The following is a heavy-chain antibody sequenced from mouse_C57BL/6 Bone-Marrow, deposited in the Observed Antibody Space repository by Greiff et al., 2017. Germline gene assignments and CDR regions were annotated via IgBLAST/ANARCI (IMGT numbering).Heavy chain of an antibody. V-gene: IGHV5-15*01. CDR2: ISNLAYSI. CDR1: GFTFSDYG. J-gene: IGHJ1*03. Sequence: EVKLMESGGGLVQPGGSLKLSCAASGFTFSDYGMAWVRQAPRKGPEWVAFISNLAYSIYYADTVTGRFTISRENAKNTLYLEMSSLRSEDTAMYYCARRKAYWYVDVWGTGTTVTVSS. CDR3: ARRKAYWYVDV. D-gene: IGHD1-3*01.